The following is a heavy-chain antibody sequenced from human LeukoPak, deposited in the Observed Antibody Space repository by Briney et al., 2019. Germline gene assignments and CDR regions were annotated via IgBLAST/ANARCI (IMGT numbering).Heavy chain of an antibody. D-gene: IGHD6-13*01. CDR3: ARDKIGSSWTTDFDY. CDR2: INWNGGST. V-gene: IGHV3-20*04. J-gene: IGHJ4*02. CDR1: GFTFDDYG. Sequence: GGPLRLSCAASGFTFDDYGMSWVRQAPGKGLEWVSGINWNGGSTGYADSVKGRFTISRDNAKNSLYLQMNSLRAEDTALYYCARDKIGSSWTTDFDYWGQGTLVTVSS.